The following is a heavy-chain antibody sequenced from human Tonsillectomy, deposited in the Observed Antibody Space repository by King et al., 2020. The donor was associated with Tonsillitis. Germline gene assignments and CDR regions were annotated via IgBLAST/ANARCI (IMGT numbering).Heavy chain of an antibody. CDR1: GESFSGYY. Sequence: VQLQQWGAGLLKPSETLSLTCAVYGESFSGYYWSWIRQPPGKGLEWIGEINHSGSTNYNPSLKSRVTISVDTSKNQFSLKLSSVTAADTAVYYCARYFGSYELDPWGQGTLVTVSS. D-gene: IGHD2-21*01. V-gene: IGHV4-34*01. CDR3: ARYFGSYELDP. J-gene: IGHJ5*02. CDR2: INHSGST.